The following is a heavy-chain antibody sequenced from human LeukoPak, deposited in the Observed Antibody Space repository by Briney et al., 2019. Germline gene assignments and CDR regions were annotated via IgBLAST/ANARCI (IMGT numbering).Heavy chain of an antibody. CDR2: MNPNSGNT. CDR1: GYTFTSYD. Sequence: ASVKVSCKASGYTFTSYDITWVRQATGQGLEWMGWMNPNSGNTGYAQKFQGRVTMTRNTSISTAYMELSSLRSEDTAVYYCARAPPGYYDFWSGYYPYYFDYWGQGTLVTVSS. D-gene: IGHD3-3*01. V-gene: IGHV1-8*01. CDR3: ARAPPGYYDFWSGYYPYYFDY. J-gene: IGHJ4*02.